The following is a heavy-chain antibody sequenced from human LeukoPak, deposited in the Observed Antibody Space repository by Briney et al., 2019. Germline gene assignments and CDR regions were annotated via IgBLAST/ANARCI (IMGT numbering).Heavy chain of an antibody. J-gene: IGHJ4*02. CDR3: AKKGGYYDILTGLDY. CDR2: ISGSGGST. D-gene: IGHD3-9*01. V-gene: IGHV3-23*01. CDR1: GFTVSSNY. Sequence: GGSLRLSCAASGFTVSSNYMSWVRQAPGKGLEWVSAISGSGGSTYYADSVKGRFTISRDNSKNTLYLQMNSLRAEDTAVYYCAKKGGYYDILTGLDYWGQGTLVTVSS.